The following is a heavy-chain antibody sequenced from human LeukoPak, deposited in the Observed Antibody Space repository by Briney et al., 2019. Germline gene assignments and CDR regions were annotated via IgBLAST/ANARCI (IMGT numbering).Heavy chain of an antibody. CDR3: ATHRGYYYDSTIDY. D-gene: IGHD3-22*01. CDR1: GYTFTGYY. J-gene: IGHJ4*02. V-gene: IGHV1-2*02. Sequence: GASVKVSCKASGYTFTGYYMHWVRQAPGQGLEWMGWINPNSGGTNYAQKFQGRVTITRNTSISTAYMELSSLRSEDTAVYYCATHRGYYYDSTIDYWGQGTLVTVSS. CDR2: INPNSGGT.